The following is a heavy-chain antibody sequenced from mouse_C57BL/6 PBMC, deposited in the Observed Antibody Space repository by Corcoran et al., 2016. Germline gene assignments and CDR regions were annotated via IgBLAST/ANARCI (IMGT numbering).Heavy chain of an antibody. D-gene: IGHD2-10*02. V-gene: IGHV1-26*01. CDR3: ARKYGYYGNFDV. CDR2: NNPNNGGT. CDR1: GYTFTDYY. Sequence: VQMQQSGPELGNPRASVKTSCKVSGYTFTDYYMNWVKQRHGKSLEWIGDNNPNNGGTSYNQKFKGKATLTVDKSSSTAYMELRSLTSEDSAVYYCARKYGYYGNFDVWGTGTTVTVS. J-gene: IGHJ1*03.